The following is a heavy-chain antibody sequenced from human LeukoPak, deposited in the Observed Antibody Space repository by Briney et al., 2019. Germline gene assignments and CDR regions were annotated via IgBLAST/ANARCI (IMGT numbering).Heavy chain of an antibody. CDR3: AKDRFRLDLTSFDY. CDR2: ISGTGGST. V-gene: IGHV3-23*01. Sequence: GGSLRLSCGASGFTFSSYGMSWVRQAPGKGLEWVSGISGTGGSTYYADPVKGRFTISRDNSKNRLYMQMNSLRAEDTAIYFCAKDRFRLDLTSFDYWGQGTLVTVSS. J-gene: IGHJ4*02. CDR1: GFTFSSYG. D-gene: IGHD1-1*01.